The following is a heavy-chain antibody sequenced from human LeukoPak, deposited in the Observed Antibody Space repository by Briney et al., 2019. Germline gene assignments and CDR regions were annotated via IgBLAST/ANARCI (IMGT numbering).Heavy chain of an antibody. CDR3: ATAPNLGGSYCDFDY. V-gene: IGHV1-24*01. CDR1: GYTLTELS. D-gene: IGHD1-26*01. CDR2: FDPEDGET. Sequence: ASVKVSCKVSGYTLTELSMHWVRQAPGKGLEWMGGFDPEDGETIYAQKFQGRVTMTEDTSTDTAYMELSSLRSEDTAVYYCATAPNLGGSYCDFDYWGQGTLVTVSS. J-gene: IGHJ4*02.